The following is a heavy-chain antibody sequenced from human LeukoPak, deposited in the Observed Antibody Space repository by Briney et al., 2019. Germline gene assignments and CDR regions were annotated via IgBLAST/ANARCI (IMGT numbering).Heavy chain of an antibody. V-gene: IGHV1-69*04. CDR2: IIPILGIA. Sequence: SVKVSCKASGGTFSSYAISWVRQAPGQGLEWMGRIIPILGIANYAQKFQGRVTITADKSTSTAYMELSSLRSEGTAVYYCAREGLWVGPDSGKTRHPYWEIWGQGTMVTVSS. CDR1: GGTFSSYA. J-gene: IGHJ3*02. D-gene: IGHD2-21*01. CDR3: AREGLWVGPDSGKTRHPYWEI.